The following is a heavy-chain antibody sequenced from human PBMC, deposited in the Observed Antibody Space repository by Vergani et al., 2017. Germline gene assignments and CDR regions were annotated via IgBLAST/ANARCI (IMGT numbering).Heavy chain of an antibody. CDR1: GFTFSSYA. CDR3: AKVAAAGSIYYYYYYMDV. J-gene: IGHJ6*03. V-gene: IGHV3-23*01. D-gene: IGHD6-13*01. CDR2: ISGSGGST. Sequence: EVRLLESGGGLVQPGGSLRLSCAASGFTFSSYAMSWVRQAPGKGLEWVSAISGSGGSTYYADSVKGRFTISRDNSKNTLYLQMNSLRAEDTAVYYCAKVAAAGSIYYYYYYMDVWGKGTTVTVSS.